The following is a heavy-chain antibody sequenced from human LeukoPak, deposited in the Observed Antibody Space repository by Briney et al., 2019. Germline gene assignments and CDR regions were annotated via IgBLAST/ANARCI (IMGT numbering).Heavy chain of an antibody. CDR3: ARDQLGGDPDDYYYYYMDV. CDR1: GFFFGAYA. CDR2: ISSKTYGGAI. J-gene: IGHJ6*03. Sequence: PGGSLRLSCTTSGFFFGAYAMSWFRQAPGKGLEWVGFISSKTYGGAIEYAASVKGRFTISRDDSKGIAYLQMNSLKTEDTAVYYCARDQLGGDPDDYYYYYMDVWGKGTTVTVSS. V-gene: IGHV3-49*03. D-gene: IGHD4-17*01.